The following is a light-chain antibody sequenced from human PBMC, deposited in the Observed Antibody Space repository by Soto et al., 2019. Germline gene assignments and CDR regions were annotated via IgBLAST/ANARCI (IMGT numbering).Light chain of an antibody. V-gene: IGKV3-15*01. Sequence: EIVMTQSPATLSVSPGERATLSCRASQSVSSYLAWYQQKPGLPPRLLIYDPSTKATGIPDRFSGSGSGTDFTLTIRSLQSADFAVYYCQQYSNWPPLYTFRRGTKLEIK. CDR1: QSVSSY. CDR2: DPS. J-gene: IGKJ2*01. CDR3: QQYSNWPPLYT.